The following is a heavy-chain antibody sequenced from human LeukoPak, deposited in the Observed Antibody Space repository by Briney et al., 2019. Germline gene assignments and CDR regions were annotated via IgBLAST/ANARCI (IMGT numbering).Heavy chain of an antibody. J-gene: IGHJ1*01. CDR3: AKLDSSGWYARYFQH. CDR1: GFTFSSYS. Sequence: PGGSLRLSCAASGFTFSSYSMNWVRQAPGKGLEWVSSISSSSSYIYYADSVKGRFTISRDNSKNTLYLQMNSLRAEDTAVYYCAKLDSSGWYARYFQHWGQGTLVTVSS. D-gene: IGHD6-19*01. V-gene: IGHV3-21*04. CDR2: ISSSSSYI.